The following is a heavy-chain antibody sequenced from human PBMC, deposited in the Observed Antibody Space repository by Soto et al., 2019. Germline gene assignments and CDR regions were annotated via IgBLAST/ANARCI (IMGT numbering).Heavy chain of an antibody. CDR2: TSDYNGNT. CDR1: GYTFTNYG. J-gene: IGHJ4*02. CDR3: ARGGGIYSISWPLDY. D-gene: IGHD6-13*01. V-gene: IGHV1-18*04. Sequence: ASVKVSCKASGYTFTNYGISWVRQAPGQGLEWMGWTSDYNGNTNYAQKFQGRVTLTTDTSTSTAYMELRSLRSDDTAVYYCARGGGIYSISWPLDYWGKGTLVTV.